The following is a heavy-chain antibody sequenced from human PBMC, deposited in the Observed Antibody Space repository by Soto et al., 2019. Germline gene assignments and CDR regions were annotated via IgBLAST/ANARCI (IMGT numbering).Heavy chain of an antibody. J-gene: IGHJ4*02. Sequence: SETLSLTCAVYGGSFSGYYWSWIRQPPGKGLEWIGEINHSGSTNYNPSLRSRVTISVDTSKNQFSLRLSSVTAADPAVYFCARHPRQGRQDYFDYWGQGTLVTVSS. CDR3: ARHPRQGRQDYFDY. CDR1: GGSFSGYY. CDR2: INHSGST. V-gene: IGHV4-34*01.